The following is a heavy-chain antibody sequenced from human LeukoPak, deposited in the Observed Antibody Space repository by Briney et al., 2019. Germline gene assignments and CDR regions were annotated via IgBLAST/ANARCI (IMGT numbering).Heavy chain of an antibody. J-gene: IGHJ6*02. CDR3: ARQRPSVLLCFGEAYYYYYGMDV. Sequence: GESLKISCKGSGYSFTSYWISWVRQMPGKGLEWMGRIDPSDSYTNCSPSFQGHVTISADKSISTAYLQWSSLKASDTAMYYCARQRPSVLLCFGEAYYYYYGMDVWGQGTTVTVSS. V-gene: IGHV5-10-1*01. CDR1: GYSFTSYW. D-gene: IGHD3-10*01. CDR2: IDPSDSYT.